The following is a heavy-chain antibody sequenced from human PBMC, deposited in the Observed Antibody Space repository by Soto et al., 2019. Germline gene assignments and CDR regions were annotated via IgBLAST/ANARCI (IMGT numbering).Heavy chain of an antibody. CDR2: INHSGST. D-gene: IGHD6-6*01. CDR1: GGSFSGYY. Sequence: SETLSLTCAVYGGSFSGYYWSWIRQPPGKGLEWIGEINHSGSTNYNPSLKSRVTISVDTSKNQFSLKLSSVTAADTAVYYCARGYSSSFDYWGQGTLVTVSS. CDR3: ARGYSSSFDY. J-gene: IGHJ4*02. V-gene: IGHV4-34*01.